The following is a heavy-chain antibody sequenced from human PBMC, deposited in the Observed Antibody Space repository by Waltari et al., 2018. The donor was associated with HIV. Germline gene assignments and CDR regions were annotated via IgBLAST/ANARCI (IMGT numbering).Heavy chain of an antibody. CDR1: GYTFTSSW. Sequence: EVQLVQSGAEVKKPGESLKISCKGSGYTFTSSWSGWVRQMPGKGLEWMGIIYPGDAETTYSPSFQGKVTISADKAISTAYLQWSSLKASDTAMYYCARQDIVVVPDAFDIWGQGTMVTVSS. CDR3: ARQDIVVVPDAFDI. J-gene: IGHJ3*02. V-gene: IGHV5-51*01. CDR2: IYPGDAET. D-gene: IGHD2-2*01.